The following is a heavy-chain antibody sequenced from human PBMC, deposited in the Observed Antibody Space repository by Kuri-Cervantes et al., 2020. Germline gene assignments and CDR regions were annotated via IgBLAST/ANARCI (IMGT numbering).Heavy chain of an antibody. CDR2: ISGSGGST. V-gene: IGHV3-23*01. CDR3: ATHTIAVAGTGGRDY. D-gene: IGHD6-19*01. CDR1: GFTFRTYA. J-gene: IGHJ4*02. Sequence: GGSLRLSCAASGFTFRTYAIHWVRQSPGKGLEWVSVISGSGGSTYYADSVKGRFTISRDNAKNSLYLQMNSLRAEDTAVYYCATHTIAVAGTGGRDYWGQGTLVTVSS.